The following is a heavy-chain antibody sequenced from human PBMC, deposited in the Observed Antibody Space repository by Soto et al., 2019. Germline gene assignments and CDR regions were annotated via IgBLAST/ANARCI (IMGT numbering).Heavy chain of an antibody. V-gene: IGHV1-69*12. D-gene: IGHD3-3*01. CDR2: IIPIFGST. CDR3: ARGGLRFLDCAMEV. Sequence: QVQLVQSGAEVKKPGSSVKVSCKASGGTFSSYAISWVRQAPGQGLEWMGGIIPIFGSTNYAQKFQGRVTITADESTSTAYMELSSLRSEDTAVYYCARGGLRFLDCAMEVWGQGPTVTVSS. CDR1: GGTFSSYA. J-gene: IGHJ6*02.